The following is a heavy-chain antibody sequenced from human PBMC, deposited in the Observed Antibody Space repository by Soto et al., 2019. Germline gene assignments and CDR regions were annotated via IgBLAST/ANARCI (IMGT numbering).Heavy chain of an antibody. CDR1: WLNFYDFA. CDR3: AKGRYDFWSPYYFDS. CDR2: ITWIIRVL. Sequence: SLRLAFVRTWLNFYDFAMHWVRQAPGKGLEWVSGITWIIRVLAYADSVKGRFTISRDNARNSLYLQMDGLRDEDTALYYCAKGRYDFWSPYYFDSWGQGTLVTVSS. V-gene: IGHV3-9*01. D-gene: IGHD3-3*01. J-gene: IGHJ4*02.